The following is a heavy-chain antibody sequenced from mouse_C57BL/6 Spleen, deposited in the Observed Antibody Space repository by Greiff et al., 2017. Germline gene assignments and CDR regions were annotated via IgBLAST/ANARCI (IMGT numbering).Heavy chain of an antibody. CDR3: ARRGYYGSSPHWYFDV. CDR1: GYTFTSYW. Sequence: QVQLQQPGAELVMPGASVKLSCKASGYTFTSYWMHWVKQRPGQGLEWIGEIDPSDSYTNYNQKFKGKSTLTVDKSSSTASMQRSSLTSEDSAVYYCARRGYYGSSPHWYFDVWGTGTTVTVSS. V-gene: IGHV1-69*01. CDR2: IDPSDSYT. J-gene: IGHJ1*03. D-gene: IGHD1-1*01.